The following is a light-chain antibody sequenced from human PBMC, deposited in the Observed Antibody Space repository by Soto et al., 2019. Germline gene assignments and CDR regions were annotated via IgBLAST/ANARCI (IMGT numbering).Light chain of an antibody. CDR1: QSVTSNY. CDR2: VAS. Sequence: EIVLTQSPGTLSLSPGERATLSCRASQSVTSNYLAWYQQKPGQAPRLLIYVASSRAAGIPDRFSGSGSGTDFSLTISRLELEDFAVYYCQIPGSSPLITFGQGTRLEIK. J-gene: IGKJ5*01. CDR3: QIPGSSPLIT. V-gene: IGKV3-20*01.